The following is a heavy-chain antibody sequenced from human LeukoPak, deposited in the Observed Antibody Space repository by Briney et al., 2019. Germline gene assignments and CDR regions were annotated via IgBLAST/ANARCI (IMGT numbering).Heavy chain of an antibody. CDR3: ARDMAYHDMLTGYEVSRFFDS. J-gene: IGHJ4*02. Sequence: GGSLRLSCAASGLTVSTNYMRWIRQAPGKGLEWVSFIYAGGGTAYAASVKGRFTISRDNSKNTLYLQMNYVRAEDTAVYYCARDMAYHDMLTGYEVSRFFDSWGQGTLVTVSS. V-gene: IGHV3-53*01. CDR1: GLTVSTNY. CDR2: IYAGGGT. D-gene: IGHD3-9*01.